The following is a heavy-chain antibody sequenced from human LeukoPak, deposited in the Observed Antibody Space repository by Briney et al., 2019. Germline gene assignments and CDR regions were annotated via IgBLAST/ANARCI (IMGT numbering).Heavy chain of an antibody. CDR1: GGSLSSYY. CDR2: IYYSGST. V-gene: IGHV4-59*01. J-gene: IGHJ6*03. CDR3: ARVTYMVFADYYYYYMDV. Sequence: SETLSLTCTVSGGSLSSYYWSWLRQPPGKGLEWIGYIYYSGSTNNNPSLKSRVTISVDTSKNQFSLKLSSVTAADTAVYYCARVTYMVFADYYYYYMDVWGKGTTVTVSS. D-gene: IGHD3-10*01.